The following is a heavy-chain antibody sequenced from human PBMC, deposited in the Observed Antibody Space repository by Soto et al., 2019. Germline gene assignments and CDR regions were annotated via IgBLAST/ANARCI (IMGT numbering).Heavy chain of an antibody. V-gene: IGHV3-7*01. CDR3: ARGLTAHAY. Sequence: PGGSLRLSCVASEFTFSSYWMTWVRQAPGKGLEWVANIKQDGSLKFYVDSVKGRFAVSRDNAVNSVFLQMDSLRVEDTAVYYCARGLTAHAYWGQGTLVTVSS. J-gene: IGHJ4*02. CDR1: EFTFSSYW. D-gene: IGHD2-21*01. CDR2: IKQDGSLK.